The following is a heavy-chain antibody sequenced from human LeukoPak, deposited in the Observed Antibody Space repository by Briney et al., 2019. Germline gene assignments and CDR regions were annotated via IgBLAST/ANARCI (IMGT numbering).Heavy chain of an antibody. CDR2: IYSDGST. D-gene: IGHD1-26*01. CDR3: ARDKVGATNWFDP. V-gene: IGHV3-53*01. J-gene: IGHJ5*02. CDR1: GFTVSSNY. Sequence: GGSLRLSCAASGFTVSSNYMTWVRQAPGKGLEWVSVIYSDGSTYYADSVKGRFTISRDKSKNTLYLQMNSLRAEDTAVYYCARDKVGATNWFDPWGQGTLVTVSS.